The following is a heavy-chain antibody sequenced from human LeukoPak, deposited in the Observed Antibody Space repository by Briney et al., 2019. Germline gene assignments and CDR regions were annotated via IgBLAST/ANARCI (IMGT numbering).Heavy chain of an antibody. V-gene: IGHV1-18*01. CDR3: ARDRRSSLGCSSTSCYGVVGDI. CDR1: GYTFTSYG. D-gene: IGHD2-2*01. J-gene: IGHJ3*02. Sequence: GASVKVSCKASGYTFTSYGISWVRQAPGQGLEWMGWISAYNGNTNYAQKLQGRVTMTTDTSTSTAYMELRSLRSDDTAVYYCARDRRSSLGCSSTSCYGVVGDIWGQGTMVTVSS. CDR2: ISAYNGNT.